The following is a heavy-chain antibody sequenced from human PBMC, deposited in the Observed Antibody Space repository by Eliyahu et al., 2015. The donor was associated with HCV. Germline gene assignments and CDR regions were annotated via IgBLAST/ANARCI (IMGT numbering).Heavy chain of an antibody. J-gene: IGHJ4*02. D-gene: IGHD6-19*01. CDR2: IWYDGSNK. Sequence: QVQLVESGGGVVQPGRSXXXXCXASGCTXXSCGMHWVRQAPGKGLEGVAVIWYDGSNKYYADSVKGRFTISRDNSKNTLYLQMNSLRAEDTAVYYCARDRRGIAVAAYYFDYWGQGTLVTVSS. CDR1: GCTXXSCG. V-gene: IGHV3-33*01. CDR3: ARDRRGIAVAAYYFDY.